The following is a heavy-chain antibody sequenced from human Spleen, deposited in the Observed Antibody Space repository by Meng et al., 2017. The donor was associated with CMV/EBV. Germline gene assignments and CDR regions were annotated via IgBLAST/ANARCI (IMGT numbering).Heavy chain of an antibody. CDR1: GGSISSSSYY. CDR2: IYFSGST. J-gene: IGHJ4*02. Sequence: ESLKISCTVSGGSISSSSYYWGWIRQPPGKGLEWIGNIYFSGSTYFNPSLKSRVTISIDTSKNHFSLKLRSVTAADTAVYYCARVQGYDFWSGYSPDYWGQGTLVTVSS. CDR3: ARVQGYDFWSGYSPDY. D-gene: IGHD3-3*01. V-gene: IGHV4-39*07.